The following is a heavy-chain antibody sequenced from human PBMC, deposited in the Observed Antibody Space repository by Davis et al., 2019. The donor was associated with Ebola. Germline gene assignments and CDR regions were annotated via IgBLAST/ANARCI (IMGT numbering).Heavy chain of an antibody. CDR2: INPHNGNT. CDR3: ARDFLVGATDDY. D-gene: IGHD1-26*01. Sequence: ASVKVSCKASGYTFTNYGITWVRQAPGQGLEWMGWINPHNGNTNYAQNVQGRVIMTTDTATTTAYMEVGGLRSEDTAVYYCARDFLVGATDDYWGQGTLVTVSS. V-gene: IGHV1-18*04. CDR1: GYTFTNYG. J-gene: IGHJ4*02.